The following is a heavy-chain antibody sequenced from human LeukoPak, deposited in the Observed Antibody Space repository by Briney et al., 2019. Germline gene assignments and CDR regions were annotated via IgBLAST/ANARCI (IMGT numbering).Heavy chain of an antibody. CDR2: INHSGST. CDR1: GGSISSGNYY. Sequence: SQTLSLTCTVSGGSISSGNYYWSWIRQPPGKGLEWIGEINHSGSTNYNPSLKSRVTISVDTSKNQFSLKLSSVTAADTAVYYCARVSYYCSGGSCYSGAFDIWGQGTMVTVSS. V-gene: IGHV4-39*07. CDR3: ARVSYYCSGGSCYSGAFDI. D-gene: IGHD2-15*01. J-gene: IGHJ3*02.